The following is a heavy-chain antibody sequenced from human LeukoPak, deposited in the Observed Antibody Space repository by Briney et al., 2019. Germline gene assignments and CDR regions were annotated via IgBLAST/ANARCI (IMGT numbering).Heavy chain of an antibody. CDR2: INHSGST. J-gene: IGHJ4*02. CDR1: GFSFTNAW. V-gene: IGHV4-34*01. CDR3: AREITH. Sequence: GSLRLSCAASGFSFTNAWMTWVRQPPGKGLEWIGEINHSGSTNYNPSLKSRVTISVDTSKNQFSLKLSSVTAADTAVYYCAREITHWGQGTLVTVSS. D-gene: IGHD3-10*01.